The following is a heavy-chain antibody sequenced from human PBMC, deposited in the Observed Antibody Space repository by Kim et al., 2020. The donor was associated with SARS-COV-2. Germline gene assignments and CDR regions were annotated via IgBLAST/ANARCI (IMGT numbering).Heavy chain of an antibody. CDR3: AKDLAPYGDYYGMDV. V-gene: IGHV3-30*02. Sequence: SVKSRFNISRDNSKNTLYLQMNSLRAEDTAVYYCAKDLAPYGDYYGMDVWGQGTTVTVSS. J-gene: IGHJ6*02. D-gene: IGHD4-17*01.